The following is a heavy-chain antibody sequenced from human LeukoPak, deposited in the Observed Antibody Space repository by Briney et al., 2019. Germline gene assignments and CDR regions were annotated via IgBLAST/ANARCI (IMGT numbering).Heavy chain of an antibody. CDR1: GFTFSSYE. Sequence: PGGSLRLSCAASGFTFSSYEMNWVRQAPGKGLEWVSYISSSGSTIYYADSVKGRFTISRDNAKNSLYLQMNSLRAEDTAVYYCARYYYDSSGYFDPHWGQGTLATVSS. D-gene: IGHD3-22*01. CDR2: ISSSGSTI. V-gene: IGHV3-48*03. J-gene: IGHJ4*02. CDR3: ARYYYDSSGYFDPH.